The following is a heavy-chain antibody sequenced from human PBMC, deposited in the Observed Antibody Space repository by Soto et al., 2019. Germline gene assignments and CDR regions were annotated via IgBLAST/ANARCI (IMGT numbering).Heavy chain of an antibody. CDR3: ASDRYGSGSYRPGMDV. J-gene: IGHJ6*02. CDR1: GYTFTSYG. CDR2: ISAYNGNT. Sequence: QVQLVQSGAEVKKPGASVKVSCKASGYTFTSYGISWVRQAPGQVLEWMGWISAYNGNTNYAQKLQGRVTMTTDTPTSTAYMELRSLRSDDTAVYYCASDRYGSGSYRPGMDVWGQGTTVTVSS. V-gene: IGHV1-18*01. D-gene: IGHD3-10*01.